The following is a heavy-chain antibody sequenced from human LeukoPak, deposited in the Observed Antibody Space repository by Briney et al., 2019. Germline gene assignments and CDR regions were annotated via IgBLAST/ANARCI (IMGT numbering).Heavy chain of an antibody. Sequence: GGSLRLSCAASGFTFSSYWMSWVRQAPGKGLEWVANIKQDGSEKYYVDSVKGRFTISRDNAKNSLYLQMNSLRAEDTAVYYCARGPAYGDYVSYYYYDMDVWGKGTTVTVSS. CDR3: ARGPAYGDYVSYYYYDMDV. J-gene: IGHJ6*03. D-gene: IGHD4-17*01. CDR1: GFTFSSYW. V-gene: IGHV3-7*01. CDR2: IKQDGSEK.